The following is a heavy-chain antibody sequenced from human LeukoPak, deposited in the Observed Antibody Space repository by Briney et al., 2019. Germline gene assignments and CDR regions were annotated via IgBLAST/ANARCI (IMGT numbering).Heavy chain of an antibody. CDR1: GFTFSSYA. CDR2: ISGSGGST. J-gene: IGHJ4*02. CDR3: AKVTPRDSGYVGDY. Sequence: PGGSLRLSWAASGFTFSSYAMSWVRQAPGKGLEWLSAISGSGGSTYYADSVKGRFTISRDNSKNTLYLQMNSLRAEDTAVYYCAKVTPRDSGYVGDYWGQGTLVTVSS. D-gene: IGHD5-12*01. V-gene: IGHV3-23*01.